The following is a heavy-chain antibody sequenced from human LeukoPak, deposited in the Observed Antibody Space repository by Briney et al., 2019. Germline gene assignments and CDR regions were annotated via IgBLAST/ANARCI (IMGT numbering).Heavy chain of an antibody. J-gene: IGHJ4*02. CDR1: GFTFDDYA. CDR2: ISWNSGSI. Sequence: GGSLGLSCAASGFTFDDYAMHWVRQAPGKGLEGVSGISWNSGSIAYADSVKGRFTISRDNAKNSLYLQMNSLRAEDTALYYCAKGSRSSRGSFDYWGQGTLVTVSS. CDR3: AKGSRSSRGSFDY. V-gene: IGHV3-9*01. D-gene: IGHD6-13*01.